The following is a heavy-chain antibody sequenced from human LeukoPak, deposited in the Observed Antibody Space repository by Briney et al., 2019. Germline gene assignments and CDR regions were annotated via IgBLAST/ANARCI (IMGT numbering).Heavy chain of an antibody. D-gene: IGHD6-13*01. CDR3: ARDRGGIIAAAGTVDY. Sequence: GGSLRLSCAASGFTFSSYGMHWVRQAPGKGLEWVAVIWYDGSNKYYADSVKGRFTISRDNSKNTLYLQINSLRAEDTALYYCARDRGGIIAAAGTVDYWGQGTLVTVSS. J-gene: IGHJ4*02. CDR1: GFTFSSYG. V-gene: IGHV3-33*01. CDR2: IWYDGSNK.